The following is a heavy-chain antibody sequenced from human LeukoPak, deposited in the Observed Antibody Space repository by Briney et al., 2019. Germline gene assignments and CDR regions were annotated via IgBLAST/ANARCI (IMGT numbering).Heavy chain of an antibody. CDR1: GGSISPYY. D-gene: IGHD1-26*01. Sequence: SETLSLTCTVSGGSISPYYWSWIRQPPGKGLEWIGYVYYSGSTNYNPSLKSRVTISIDTSKNQFSLKLSSVTAADTAVYYCARKSRGYSGSYDYWGQGTLVTVSS. CDR3: ARKSRGYSGSYDY. J-gene: IGHJ4*02. V-gene: IGHV4-59*01. CDR2: VYYSGST.